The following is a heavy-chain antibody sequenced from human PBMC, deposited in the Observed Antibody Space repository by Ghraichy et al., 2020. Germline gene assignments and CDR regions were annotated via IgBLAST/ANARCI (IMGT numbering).Heavy chain of an antibody. D-gene: IGHD2-2*01. J-gene: IGHJ6*02. Sequence: LTCAASGFTFSNAWMNWVRQAPGKGLEWVGRIKSKTDGGTTDYAAPVKGRFTISRDDSKNTLYLQMNSLKTEDTAVYYCTTDHYCSSTSCQVYYYYGMDVWGQGTTVTVSS. CDR1: GFTFSNAW. CDR2: IKSKTDGGTT. V-gene: IGHV3-15*07. CDR3: TTDHYCSSTSCQVYYYYGMDV.